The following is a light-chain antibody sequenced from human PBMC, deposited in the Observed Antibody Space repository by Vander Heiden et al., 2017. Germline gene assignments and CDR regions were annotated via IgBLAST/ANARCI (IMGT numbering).Light chain of an antibody. CDR3: AAWDDSLNGLWV. CDR2: SNK. CDR1: SSNIGSNT. Sequence: QSVLTQPPSASGTPGQRVTISCSGSSSNIGSNTVNWYQQLPGTATELRIYSNKQRPAGVPDRFSGSKSGTSASLAISGLQAEDEADYYCAAWDDSLNGLWVFGGGTKLTVL. V-gene: IGLV1-44*01. J-gene: IGLJ3*02.